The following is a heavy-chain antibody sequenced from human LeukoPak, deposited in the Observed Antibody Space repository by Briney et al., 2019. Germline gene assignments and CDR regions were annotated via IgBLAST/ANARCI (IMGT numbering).Heavy chain of an antibody. CDR3: ATLAQDYYDSSGYF. CDR2: ISPYNGNT. CDR1: GYPFTTYG. D-gene: IGHD3-22*01. V-gene: IGHV1-18*01. J-gene: IGHJ4*01. Sequence: ASVKVSCKASGYPFTTYGISWLRQAPGQGLEWVGWISPYNGNTDYAQKVQGRVTMTTDTSTSTAHMQLRRLRSDDTAVYYCATLAQDYYDSSGYFWGHGTPLTVSS.